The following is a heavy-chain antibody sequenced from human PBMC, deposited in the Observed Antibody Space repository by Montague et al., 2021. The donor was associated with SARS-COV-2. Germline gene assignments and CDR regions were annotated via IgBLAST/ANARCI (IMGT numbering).Heavy chain of an antibody. CDR2: ISSSSSYI. CDR1: GFTFSSYS. CDR3: AKDGNGYYDFWSGYYTVQGYYYYYMDV. J-gene: IGHJ6*03. V-gene: IGHV3-21*04. Sequence: SLRLSCAASGFTFSSYSMNWVRQAPGKGLEWVSSISSSSSYIYYADSVEGRFTISRDNAKNSLYLQMNSLRAEDTAVYYCAKDGNGYYDFWSGYYTVQGYYYYYMDVWGKGTTVTVSS. D-gene: IGHD3-3*01.